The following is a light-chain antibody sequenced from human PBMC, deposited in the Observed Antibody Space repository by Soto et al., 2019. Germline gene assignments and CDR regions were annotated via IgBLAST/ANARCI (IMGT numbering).Light chain of an antibody. CDR1: QGICTY. CDR3: QQVKTYPRT. Sequence: IQLTQSPSSLSASVGDRVTVTCRASQGICTYLVWYQQKPGKPPKLLIYEESTLHSGVPSRFSGRKSGTQFTLTIDSLQPEDFATYYCQQVKTYPRTFGGGTNVDIK. CDR2: EES. J-gene: IGKJ4*01. V-gene: IGKV1-9*01.